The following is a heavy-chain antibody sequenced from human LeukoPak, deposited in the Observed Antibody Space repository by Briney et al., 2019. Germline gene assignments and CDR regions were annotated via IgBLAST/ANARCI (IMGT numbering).Heavy chain of an antibody. V-gene: IGHV4-59*01. Sequence: ASETLSLTCTVSGGSISSYYWSWIRQPPGKGLEWIGYIYYSGSTNYNPSLKSRVTISVDTSKNQFSLKLSSVTAADTAVYYCARGSGGYYYYGMDVWGQGTTVTVSS. CDR1: GGSISSYY. J-gene: IGHJ6*02. CDR2: IYYSGST. CDR3: ARGSGGYYYYGMDV.